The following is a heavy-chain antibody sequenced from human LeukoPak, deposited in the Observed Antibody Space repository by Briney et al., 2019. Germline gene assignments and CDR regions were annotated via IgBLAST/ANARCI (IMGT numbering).Heavy chain of an antibody. CDR3: ARAWLQYFDY. V-gene: IGHV4-39*07. J-gene: IGHJ4*02. D-gene: IGHD5-24*01. CDR1: GGSISSSSYY. Sequence: SETLSLTCTVSGGSISSSSYYWGWIRQPPGKGLEWIGSIYYSGSTYYNPSLKSRVTISVDTSKNQLSLKLSSVTAADTAVYYCARAWLQYFDYWGQGTLVTVSS. CDR2: IYYSGST.